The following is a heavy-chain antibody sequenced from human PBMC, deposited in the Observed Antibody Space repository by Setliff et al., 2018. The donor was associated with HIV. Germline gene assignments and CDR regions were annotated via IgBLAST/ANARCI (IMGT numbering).Heavy chain of an antibody. CDR3: AKGHYDDWYYFDY. Sequence: ETLSLTCAVSGGSISSSNWWSWVRQPPGKGLEWVSVVYSGGITYYADSVKGRFTISRDNSENTLYLQMNSLRADDTAMYYCAKGHYDDWYYFDYWGPGTLVTVSS. CDR2: VYSGGIT. J-gene: IGHJ4*02. CDR1: GGSISSSNW. D-gene: IGHD4-17*01. V-gene: IGHV3-53*01.